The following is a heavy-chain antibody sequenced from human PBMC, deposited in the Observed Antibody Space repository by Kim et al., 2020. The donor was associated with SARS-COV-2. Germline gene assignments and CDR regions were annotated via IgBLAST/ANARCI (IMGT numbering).Heavy chain of an antibody. J-gene: IGHJ4*02. V-gene: IGHV3-23*01. CDR3: AKQDDVFSSAMATYSFEY. CDR1: GFTFSSYS. D-gene: IGHD5-18*01. Sequence: GGSLRLSCAASGFTFSSYSMSWVRQAPGKGLEWVSAISSSGSSTYYADSVKGRFTISRDNSKNTLYLQMNSLRAEDTAVYYCAKQDDVFSSAMATYSFEYWGQETPVTVSS. CDR2: ISSSGSST.